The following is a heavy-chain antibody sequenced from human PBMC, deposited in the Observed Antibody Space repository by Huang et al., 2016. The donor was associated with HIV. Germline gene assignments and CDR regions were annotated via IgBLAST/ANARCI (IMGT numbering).Heavy chain of an antibody. J-gene: IGHJ4*02. CDR2: SSPSSSFI. CDR1: GFSLDSFN. CDR3: VKDRGQQLSPFDS. Sequence: EVQLVDYGGGLVKPGGSLRLSCAASGFSLDSFNMFWVRQTPAKGLEWVASSSPSSSFIEYADSVKGRFSISRDNAKNSLYLQMNSLRGEDTAVYYCVKDRGQQLSPFDSWGQGTLVTVSS. V-gene: IGHV3-21*01. D-gene: IGHD6-13*01.